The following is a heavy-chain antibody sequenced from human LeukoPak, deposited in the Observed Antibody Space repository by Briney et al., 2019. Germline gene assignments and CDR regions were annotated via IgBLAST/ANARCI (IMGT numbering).Heavy chain of an antibody. V-gene: IGHV1-2*06. CDR1: GYTFPGYY. Sequence: ASVKVSCKASGYTFPGYYMHWVRQAPGQGLEWMGRINPNSGGTNYAQKFQGRVTMTRDTSISTAYMELSRLRSDDTAVYYCASLNSIVGASSFDYWGQGTLVTVSS. D-gene: IGHD1-26*01. CDR3: ASLNSIVGASSFDY. CDR2: INPNSGGT. J-gene: IGHJ4*02.